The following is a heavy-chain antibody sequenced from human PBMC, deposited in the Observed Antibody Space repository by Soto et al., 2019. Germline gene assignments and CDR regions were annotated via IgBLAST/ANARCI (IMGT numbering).Heavy chain of an antibody. CDR2: IYPGDSDT. CDR1: VCSFISDW. CDR3: TIGGMATIRQNDAFDI. V-gene: IGHV5-51*01. D-gene: IGHD5-12*01. J-gene: IGHJ3*02. Sequence: VDALISSGKGSVCSFISDWSGSLRQMPGKGLKWMGIIYPGDSDTRYSPSFQGQVTISADKSISTAYLQWSSLKASDTAMYYCTIGGMATIRQNDAFDIWGQGTMVTVSS.